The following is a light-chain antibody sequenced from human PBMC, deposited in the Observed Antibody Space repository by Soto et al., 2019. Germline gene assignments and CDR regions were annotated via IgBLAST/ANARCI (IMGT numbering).Light chain of an antibody. CDR3: QQSFSTLLIT. CDR1: QAIKTY. Sequence: DIQMTQSPSFLSASVGDRVTISCRASQAIKTYLNWYQHKPGKAPKLLIYGTSHLQSGVPSRFSGGGSGTDFTLTISSLQPEDFATYYCQQSFSTLLITFGQGTRLEFK. V-gene: IGKV1-39*01. J-gene: IGKJ5*01. CDR2: GTS.